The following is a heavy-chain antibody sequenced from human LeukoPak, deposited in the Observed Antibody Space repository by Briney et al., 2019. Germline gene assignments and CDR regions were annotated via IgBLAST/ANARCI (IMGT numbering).Heavy chain of an antibody. Sequence: SETLSLTCAVYGGSFSGYYWSWIRQPPGKGLEWTGEINHSGSTNYNPSLRSRVTLSVDTSKNQFSLKLSSVTAADTAVYYCARGGAGVVVPAAPLSPSTMDVWGQGTTVTVSS. CDR2: INHSGST. CDR1: GGSFSGYY. V-gene: IGHV4-34*01. CDR3: ARGGAGVVVPAAPLSPSTMDV. J-gene: IGHJ6*02. D-gene: IGHD2-2*01.